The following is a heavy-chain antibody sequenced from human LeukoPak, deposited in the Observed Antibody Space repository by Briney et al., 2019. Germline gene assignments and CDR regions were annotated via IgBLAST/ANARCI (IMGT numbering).Heavy chain of an antibody. J-gene: IGHJ4*02. Sequence: GGSLRLSCAASGFTFNNYAMSWVRQAPGKGLEWVSGISGSGANTYYADSVKGRFAISRDNSKNTLYLQMNSLRAEDTAVYYCAKSSNPYASGSYWAFFDYWGQGTLVTVSS. D-gene: IGHD3-10*01. CDR1: GFTFNNYA. CDR3: AKSSNPYASGSYWAFFDY. CDR2: ISGSGANT. V-gene: IGHV3-23*01.